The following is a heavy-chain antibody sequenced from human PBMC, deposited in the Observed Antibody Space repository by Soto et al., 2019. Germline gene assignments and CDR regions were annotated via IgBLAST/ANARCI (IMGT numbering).Heavy chain of an antibody. CDR3: AATVFGEYSHYALDV. D-gene: IGHD3-3*01. Sequence: PSETLSLTCAVSGDSITSVGYSWSWIRQPPGKALEWIGYIYHTGTTYYTAALKSRVTISLDRSKNRISLSLNSVTAADTAVYYCAATVFGEYSHYALDVWGQGTTV. V-gene: IGHV4-30-2*01. CDR1: GDSITSVGYS. CDR2: IYHTGTT. J-gene: IGHJ6*02.